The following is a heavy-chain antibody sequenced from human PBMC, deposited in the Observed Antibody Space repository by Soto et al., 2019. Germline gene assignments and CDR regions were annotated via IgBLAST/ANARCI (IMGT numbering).Heavy chain of an antibody. CDR3: AKDRDGAAAGPTKFYGMDV. CDR2: ISGSGGST. J-gene: IGHJ6*02. V-gene: IGHV3-23*01. D-gene: IGHD6-13*01. Sequence: GGSLRLSCAASGFTFSSYAMSWVRQAPGKGLDWVSAISGSGGSTYYADSVRGRFTISRDNSKNTLYLQMNSLRAEDTAVYYCAKDRDGAAAGPTKFYGMDVWGQGTTVTVSS. CDR1: GFTFSSYA.